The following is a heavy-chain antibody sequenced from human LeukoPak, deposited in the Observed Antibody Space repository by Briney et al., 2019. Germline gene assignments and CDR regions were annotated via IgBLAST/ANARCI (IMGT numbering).Heavy chain of an antibody. D-gene: IGHD6-13*01. CDR1: GGSFSGYY. CDR2: INHSGST. V-gene: IGHV4-34*01. Sequence: SETLSLTCAVYGGSFSGYYWSWIRQPPGKGLEWIGEINHSGSTNYNPSLKSRVTISVDTSKNQFSLKLSSVTAADTAVYYCASTSSSWYEVAFLGGGYDYWGQGTLVTVSS. J-gene: IGHJ4*02. CDR3: ASTSSSWYEVAFLGGGYDY.